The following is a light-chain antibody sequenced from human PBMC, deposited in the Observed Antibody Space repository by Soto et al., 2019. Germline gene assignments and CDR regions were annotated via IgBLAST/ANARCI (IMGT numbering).Light chain of an antibody. V-gene: IGKV1-39*01. CDR1: HNISTC. Sequence: DIQMTHAPSSLSAYVGGRVTITCRTSHNISTCLRWYQQSPGKGPKLLIYAASSLQTGVPSRFSGSGSGTDFALTISSLQPEDFATYYCQQFGQGTKLE. CDR2: AAS. J-gene: IGKJ2*01. CDR3: QQ.